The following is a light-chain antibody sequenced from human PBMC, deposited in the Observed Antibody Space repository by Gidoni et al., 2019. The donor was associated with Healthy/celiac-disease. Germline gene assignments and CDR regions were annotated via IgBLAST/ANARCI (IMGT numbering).Light chain of an antibody. CDR1: SSEVGGYNS. Sequence: QSALTQPPSASGSPGQSVTISCTGTSSEVGGYNSGSWYQQHPGKSPKLRIYEVSKRPSGVPDRFSGSKSGNTASLTVSGLQAEDEADYYCSSYAGSNNVVVFCGGTKLTVL. J-gene: IGLJ2*01. V-gene: IGLV2-8*01. CDR3: SSYAGSNNVVV. CDR2: EVS.